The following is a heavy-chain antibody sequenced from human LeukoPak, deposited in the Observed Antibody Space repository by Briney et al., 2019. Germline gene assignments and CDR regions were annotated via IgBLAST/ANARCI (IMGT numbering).Heavy chain of an antibody. CDR2: IYYSGST. V-gene: IGHV4-59*11. J-gene: IGHJ6*03. CDR3: ARGGGYCSSTSCHNYYYYYMDV. CDR1: GGSISSHY. D-gene: IGHD2-2*02. Sequence: SETLSLTCTVSGGSISSHYWSWIRQPPGKRLEWIGYIYYSGSTNYNPSLKSRVTISVDTSKNQFSLKLSSVTAADTAVYYCARGGGYCSSTSCHNYYYYYMDVWGKGTTVTVSS.